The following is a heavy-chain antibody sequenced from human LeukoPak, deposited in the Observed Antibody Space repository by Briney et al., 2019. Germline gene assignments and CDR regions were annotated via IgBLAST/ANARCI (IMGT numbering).Heavy chain of an antibody. Sequence: GGSLRLSCAASGFTVSTSYMRWVRQAPGKGLEWVSVIYSGGRTYYAESVKGRFSISRDIFKNSLFLQMNSLRAEDSAVYYCAREGPSSGSYDSWGQGTLVTVSS. CDR2: IYSGGRT. D-gene: IGHD1-26*01. CDR1: GFTVSTSY. J-gene: IGHJ5*01. V-gene: IGHV3-66*01. CDR3: AREGPSSGSYDS.